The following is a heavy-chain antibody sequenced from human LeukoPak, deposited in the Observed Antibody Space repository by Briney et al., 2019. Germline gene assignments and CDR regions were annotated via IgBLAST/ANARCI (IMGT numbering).Heavy chain of an antibody. D-gene: IGHD6-6*01. CDR2: IDPSDSYT. Sequence: HGESLKISCKGSGYSFTSYWISWVRQMPGKGLEWMGRIDPSDSYTNYSPSFQGHVTISANKSISTAYLQWSSLKASDTAMYYCARTFIAACPEDWFDPWGQGTLVTVSS. J-gene: IGHJ5*02. CDR1: GYSFTSYW. V-gene: IGHV5-10-1*01. CDR3: ARTFIAACPEDWFDP.